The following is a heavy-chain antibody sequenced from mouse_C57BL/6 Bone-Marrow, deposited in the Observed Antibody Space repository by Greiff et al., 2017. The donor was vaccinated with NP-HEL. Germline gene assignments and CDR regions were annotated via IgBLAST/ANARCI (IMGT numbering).Heavy chain of an antibody. CDR1: GFSLTSYG. CDR2: IWGGGST. D-gene: IGHD4-1*01. J-gene: IGHJ4*01. V-gene: IGHV2-9*01. CDR3: AKQSLTGREGYYAMDY. Sequence: QVQLKQSGPGLVAPSQSLSITCTVSGFSLTSYGVDWVRQPPGKGLEWLGVIWGGGSTNYNSALMSRLSISKDNSKSQVFLKMNSLQTDDTAMYYCAKQSLTGREGYYAMDYWGQGTSVTVSS.